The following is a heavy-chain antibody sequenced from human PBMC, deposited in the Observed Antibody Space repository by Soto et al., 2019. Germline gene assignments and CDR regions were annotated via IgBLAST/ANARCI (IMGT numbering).Heavy chain of an antibody. CDR2: IYATGTT. J-gene: IGHJ5*02. Sequence: SETLSLTFTVAGASIRCFYWSLIRKSAGKGLEWIGRIYATGTTDYNPSLKSRVMMSVDTSKKQFSLKLRSVTAADTAVYYCVRDGTKTLRDWFDPWGQGISVTVS. D-gene: IGHD1-1*01. CDR1: GASIRCFY. CDR3: VRDGTKTLRDWFDP. V-gene: IGHV4-4*07.